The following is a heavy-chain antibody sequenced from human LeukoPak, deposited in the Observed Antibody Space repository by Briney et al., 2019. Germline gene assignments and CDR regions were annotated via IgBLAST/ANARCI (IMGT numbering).Heavy chain of an antibody. J-gene: IGHJ4*02. CDR1: GFTFSNYA. CDR2: ISGSGGNT. Sequence: PGGSLRLSCAASGFTFSNYAMSWVRQAPGKGLEWVSAISGSGGNTYYADSVKGRFTISRDNSKNTLYLQMNSLRAEDTAVYYCAKDRSGYDYHFDYWGQGTLVTVSS. CDR3: AKDRSGYDYHFDY. D-gene: IGHD5-12*01. V-gene: IGHV3-23*01.